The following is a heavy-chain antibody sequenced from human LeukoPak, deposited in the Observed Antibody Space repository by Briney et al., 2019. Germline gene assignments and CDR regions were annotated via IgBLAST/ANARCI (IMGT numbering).Heavy chain of an antibody. V-gene: IGHV3-23*01. CDR2: ISGSGGST. CDR3: AKDPQWLANDAFDI. CDR1: GGFISSSSYY. D-gene: IGHD6-19*01. Sequence: ETLSLTCTVSGGFISSSSYYWGWIRQPPGKGLEWVSAISGSGGSTYYADSVKGRFTISRDNSKNTLYLQMNSLRAEDTAVYYCAKDPQWLANDAFDIWGQGTMVTVSS. J-gene: IGHJ3*02.